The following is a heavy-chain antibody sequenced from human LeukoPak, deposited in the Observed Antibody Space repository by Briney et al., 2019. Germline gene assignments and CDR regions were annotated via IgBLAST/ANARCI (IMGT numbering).Heavy chain of an antibody. CDR2: IYTSGST. D-gene: IGHD6-13*01. CDR3: ASDAAAAGLYYLDY. J-gene: IGHJ4*02. V-gene: IGHV4-4*07. CDR1: GGSISSYC. Sequence: SETLSLTCTVSGGSISSYCWSWIRQPAGKGLEWIGRIYTSGSTNYNPSLKSRVTISVDKSKNQFSLKLSSVTAADTAVYYCASDAAAAGLYYLDYWGQGTLVTVSS.